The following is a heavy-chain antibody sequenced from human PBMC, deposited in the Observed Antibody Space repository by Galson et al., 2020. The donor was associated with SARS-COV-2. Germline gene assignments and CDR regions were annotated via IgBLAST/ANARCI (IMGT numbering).Heavy chain of an antibody. J-gene: IGHJ4*02. D-gene: IGHD6-19*01. CDR2: IVVGSGNT. V-gene: IGHV1-58*02. CDR1: GFTFTSSA. CDR3: AAAKGSSGWSY. Sequence: SVKVSCKASGFTFTSSAMQWVRQARGQRLEWIGWIVVGSGNTNYAQKFQERGTITSDMSTSTAYMELSSLRSEDAAVYYCAAAKGSSGWSYWGQGTLVTVSS.